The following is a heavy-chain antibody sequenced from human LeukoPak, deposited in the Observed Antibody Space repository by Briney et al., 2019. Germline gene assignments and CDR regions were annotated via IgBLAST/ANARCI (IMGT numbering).Heavy chain of an antibody. V-gene: IGHV1-2*02. J-gene: IGHJ5*02. Sequence: ASVKVSCKASGYTFTGYYMHWVRQAPGQGLEWMGWINLNSGGTNYAQKFQGRVTMTRDTSISTAYMELSRLRSDDTAVYYCARRLWFGESWFDPWGQGTLVTVSS. CDR2: INLNSGGT. CDR1: GYTFTGYY. CDR3: ARRLWFGESWFDP. D-gene: IGHD3-10*01.